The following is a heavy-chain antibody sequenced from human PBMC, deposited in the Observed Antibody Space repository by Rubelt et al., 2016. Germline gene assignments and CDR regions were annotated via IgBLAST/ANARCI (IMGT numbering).Heavy chain of an antibody. Sequence: RLSCAASGFTFSSYSMNWVRQAPGQGLEWVSYISSSSSTIYYADSVKGRFTISRDNAKNSLYLQMNSLRAEDTAVYYFASFGYVFRTWGQGTLVTGSS. J-gene: IGHJ5*02. D-gene: IGHD3-16*01. CDR2: ISSSSSTI. CDR1: GFTFSSYS. CDR3: ASFGYVFRT. V-gene: IGHV3-48*01.